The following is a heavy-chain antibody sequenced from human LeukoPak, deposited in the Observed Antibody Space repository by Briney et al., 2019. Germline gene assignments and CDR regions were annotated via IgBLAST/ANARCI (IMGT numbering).Heavy chain of an antibody. V-gene: IGHV3-15*01. D-gene: IGHD2-2*01. J-gene: IGHJ4*02. CDR3: TTVCGSTSCHDY. CDR1: GFTFSNAW. CDR2: IKSKTDGGTT. Sequence: MPGGSLILSCAASGFTFSNAWMSWVRQAPGKGLEWVGRIKSKTDGGTTDYAAPVKGRFTISRDDSENTLYLQMNSLKTEDTAVYYCTTVCGSTSCHDYWGQGTLVTVSS.